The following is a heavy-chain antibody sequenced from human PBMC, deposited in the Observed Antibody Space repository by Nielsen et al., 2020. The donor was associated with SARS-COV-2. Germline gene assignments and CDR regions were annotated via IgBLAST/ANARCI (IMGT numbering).Heavy chain of an antibody. CDR2: IYHSGST. Sequence: SETLSLTCTVSGYSISSGYYWGWIRQPPGKGLEWIGSIYHSGSTYYNPSLKSRVTISVDTSKNQFSLKLSSVTAADTAVYYCARFLYDILTGNNWFDPWGQGTLVTVSS. CDR3: ARFLYDILTGNNWFDP. V-gene: IGHV4-38-2*02. CDR1: GYSISSGYY. D-gene: IGHD3-9*01. J-gene: IGHJ5*02.